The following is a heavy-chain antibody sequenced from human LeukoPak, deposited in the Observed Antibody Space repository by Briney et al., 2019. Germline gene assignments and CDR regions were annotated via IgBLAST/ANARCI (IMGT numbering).Heavy chain of an antibody. CDR3: ARRITAADSFDT. D-gene: IGHD6-13*01. CDR1: GGSISSNY. CDR2: INYSGST. Sequence: PSETLSLTCTVSGGSISSNYWSWIRQPPGKGLEWIAYINYSGSTNYKSSLKSRVTISVDTSKNQFSLKLSSVTAADTAFYYCARRITAADSFDTCGHGRMVTVSS. J-gene: IGHJ3*02. V-gene: IGHV4-59*01.